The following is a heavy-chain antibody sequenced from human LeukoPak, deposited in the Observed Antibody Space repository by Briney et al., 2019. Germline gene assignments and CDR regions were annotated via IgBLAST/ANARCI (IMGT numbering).Heavy chain of an antibody. CDR3: ARGYCTSTTCYENY. V-gene: IGHV1-3*01. CDR2: ITPDNGNT. CDR1: GYTFTNYA. J-gene: IGHJ4*02. D-gene: IGHD2-2*01. Sequence: EASVKVSCKASGYTFTNYAMHWVRQAPGQRLEWMGWITPDNGNTKYSQKFQGRVTITKDTSASTVYMELSSLRSEDTAVYYCARGYCTSTTCYENYWGQGTLVAVSS.